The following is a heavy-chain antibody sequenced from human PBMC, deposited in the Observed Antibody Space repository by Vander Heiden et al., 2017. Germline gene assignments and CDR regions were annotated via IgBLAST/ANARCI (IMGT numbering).Heavy chain of an antibody. V-gene: IGHV3-74*01. CDR3: ARHRLDYGDYYFDY. CDR1: GFPFSSYW. Sequence: EVQLVESGGGLVKPGGSRRLPVESSGFPFSSYWMPWVRQAPGKGLLWVSRINSDGSSTSYADSVKGRFTISRDNAKNTLYLQMNSLRAEDTAVYYCARHRLDYGDYYFDYWGQGTLVTVSS. J-gene: IGHJ4*02. CDR2: INSDGSST. D-gene: IGHD4-17*01.